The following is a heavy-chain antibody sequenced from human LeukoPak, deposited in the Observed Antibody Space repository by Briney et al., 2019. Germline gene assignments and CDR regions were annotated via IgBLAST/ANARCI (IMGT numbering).Heavy chain of an antibody. J-gene: IGHJ4*02. CDR1: AFSLSSHC. Sequence: AETLRLSCAGSAFSLSSHCMHWVRQAPGKGLEWVAAISYDGSTTYYADSVKGRFTISKDTSKNTLYLEMDSLRPEDTAIYYCTRDGIVGARSFDSWGQGILVTVSS. V-gene: IGHV3-30-3*01. CDR2: ISYDGSTT. CDR3: TRDGIVGARSFDS. D-gene: IGHD1-26*01.